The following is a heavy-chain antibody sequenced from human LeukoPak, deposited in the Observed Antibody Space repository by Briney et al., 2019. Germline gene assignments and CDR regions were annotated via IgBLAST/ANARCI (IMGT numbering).Heavy chain of an antibody. V-gene: IGHV3-23*01. D-gene: IGHD1-26*01. CDR1: GFTFSSYA. CDR2: ISGSGGST. J-gene: IGHJ4*02. CDR3: AKDQVGSGSYYYY. Sequence: GGSLRLSCAASGFTFSSYAMSRVRQAPGKGLEWVSAISGSGGSTYYADSVKGRFTIPRDNSKNTLYLQMNSLRAEDTAVYYCAKDQVGSGSYYYYWGQGTLVTVSS.